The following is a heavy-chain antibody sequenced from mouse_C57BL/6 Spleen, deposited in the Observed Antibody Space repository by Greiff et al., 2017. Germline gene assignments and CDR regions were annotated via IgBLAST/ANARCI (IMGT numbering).Heavy chain of an antibody. D-gene: IGHD1-1*01. V-gene: IGHV1-80*01. CDR1: GYAFSSYW. J-gene: IGHJ2*01. CDR3: ARSDYGSSFFDC. CDR2: IYPGDGDT. Sequence: QVQLQQSGAELVKPGASVKISCKASGYAFSSYWMNWVKQRPGKGLAWIGQIYPGDGDTNYNGKFKGKATLTADKSSSTAYMQLSSLTSEDSAVYFCARSDYGSSFFDCWGQGTTLTVSS.